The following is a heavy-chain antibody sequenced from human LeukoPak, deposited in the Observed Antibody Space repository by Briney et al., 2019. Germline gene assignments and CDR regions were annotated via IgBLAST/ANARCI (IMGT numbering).Heavy chain of an antibody. CDR2: VYPDKSES. CDR1: GYTLSTYW. D-gene: IGHD2-8*01. J-gene: IGHJ4*02. CDR3: ARHPRGYCTDGVCYGSDY. Sequence: GESLKISCQGSGYTLSTYWIGWVRQMPGTGLEWMGIVYPDKSESRYSPSFQGQVTISVDKSINTAYLQLSSLKASDTAVYYCARHPRGYCTDGVCYGSDYWGQGTLGTVSS. V-gene: IGHV5-51*01.